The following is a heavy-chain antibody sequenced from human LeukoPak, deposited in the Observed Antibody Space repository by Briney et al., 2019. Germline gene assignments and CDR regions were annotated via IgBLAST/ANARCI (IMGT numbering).Heavy chain of an antibody. CDR3: ASTGYCSSTSCLYYYYYYMDV. Sequence: SVKVSCKASGGTFSSYAISWVRQAPGQGLEWMGGIIPIFGTANYAQKFQGRVTITADESTSTAYMELSSLRSEDTAVYYCASTGYCSSTSCLYYYYYYMDVWGKGTTVTVSS. CDR2: IIPIFGTA. J-gene: IGHJ6*03. V-gene: IGHV1-69*13. D-gene: IGHD2-2*01. CDR1: GGTFSSYA.